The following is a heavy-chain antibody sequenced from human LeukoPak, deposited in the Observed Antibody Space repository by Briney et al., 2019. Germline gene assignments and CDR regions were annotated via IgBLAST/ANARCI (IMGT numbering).Heavy chain of an antibody. Sequence: GDSVKVSCKASGYTFSGTGWYLYWLRQAPGQGLECMGWIHPNNGDTAYAQKFEGRVAMTRDTSISTAYMELRRLRPDDTAVYFCARDGPAQMVDLDYWGLGTLVTVSS. V-gene: IGHV1-2*02. CDR3: ARDGPAQMVDLDY. CDR1: GYTFSGTGWY. D-gene: IGHD3-10*01. J-gene: IGHJ4*02. CDR2: IHPNNGDT.